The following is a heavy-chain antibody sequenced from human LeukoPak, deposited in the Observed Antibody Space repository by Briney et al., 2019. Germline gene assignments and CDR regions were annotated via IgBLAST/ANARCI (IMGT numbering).Heavy chain of an antibody. J-gene: IGHJ6*04. CDR3: ASKGGYSGQLD. V-gene: IGHV3-7*02. CDR2: IKQGGSEK. CDR1: GFTFSSYW. Sequence: GGSLRLSCAASGFTFSSYWMSWVRQAPGKGLEWVANIKQGGSEKYYVDSVKGRFTISRDNAKNSLYLQMNSLRAEDTAVYYCASKGGYSGQLDWGKGTTVTVSS. D-gene: IGHD5-12*01.